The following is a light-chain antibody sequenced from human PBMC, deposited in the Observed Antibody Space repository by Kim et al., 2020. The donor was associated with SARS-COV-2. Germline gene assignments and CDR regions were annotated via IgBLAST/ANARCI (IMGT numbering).Light chain of an antibody. J-gene: IGLJ3*02. CDR1: SSNIGSNY. Sequence: GQMVTISCSGSSSNIGSNYVYWYQQLPGTAPKLLISKNNQRPSGVPDRFSGSKSGTSASLAISGPRSEDEADYYCAAWDDSLSGRVFGGGTQLTVL. V-gene: IGLV1-47*01. CDR3: AAWDDSLSGRV. CDR2: KNN.